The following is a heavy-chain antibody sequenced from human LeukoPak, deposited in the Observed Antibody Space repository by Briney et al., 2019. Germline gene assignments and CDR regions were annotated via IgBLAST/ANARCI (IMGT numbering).Heavy chain of an antibody. CDR1: GFTFSTYS. CDR2: ISSSSSYI. J-gene: IGHJ4*02. Sequence: PGGSLRPSCAASGFTFSTYSFNWVRQAPGKGLEWVSSISSSSSYIYYTDSVKGRLTISRDNAKNSLYLQMNSLRAEDTALYYCAREKEYCSGGSCYFLDYWGQGTLVTVSS. CDR3: AREKEYCSGGSCYFLDY. D-gene: IGHD2-15*01. V-gene: IGHV3-21*01.